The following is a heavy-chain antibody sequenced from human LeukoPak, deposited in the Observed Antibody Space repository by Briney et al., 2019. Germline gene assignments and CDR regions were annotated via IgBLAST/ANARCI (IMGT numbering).Heavy chain of an antibody. CDR3: ARDRGTRVIAVAGRYYYGMDV. Sequence: ETLSPTFGVYGGSFSGYCWSWSGQPPGKGLEWSGEINHRGSINDNPSLTSRGTISVDTSKNQFSLKLSSVTAADTAVYYCARDRGTRVIAVAGRYYYGMDVWGQGTTVTVSS. V-gene: IGHV4-34*01. D-gene: IGHD6-19*01. CDR1: GGSFSGYC. CDR2: INHRGSI. J-gene: IGHJ6*02.